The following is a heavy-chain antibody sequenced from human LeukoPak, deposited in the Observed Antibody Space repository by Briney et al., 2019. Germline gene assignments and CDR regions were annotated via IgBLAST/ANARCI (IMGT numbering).Heavy chain of an antibody. CDR3: ARVDDSTRLPYYFDY. V-gene: IGHV5-51*01. CDR2: IYPTDSDT. CDR1: GYSFTTYW. J-gene: IGHJ4*02. Sequence: GESLKISCKGSGYSFTTYWIGWVRQMPGQGQAWMGVIYPTDSDTRYSPSFQVQVTISADKSITTAYLQWRSLKASDTAMYYCARVDDSTRLPYYFDYWGQGTLVTVSS. D-gene: IGHD2/OR15-2a*01.